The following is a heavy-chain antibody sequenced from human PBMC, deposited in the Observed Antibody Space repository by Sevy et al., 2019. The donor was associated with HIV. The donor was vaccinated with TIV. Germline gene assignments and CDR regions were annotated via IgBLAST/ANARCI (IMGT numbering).Heavy chain of an antibody. Sequence: GGSLRLSCAASGFTFSDYYMSWIRQAPGKGLEWVSYISSSGSTIYYADSVKGRFTISRDNAKNSLYLQMNSLRAEDTAVDYWATHSPNPPPAYDFWSGYYTRRAGNYYYGMDVWGQGTTVTVSS. D-gene: IGHD3-3*01. CDR2: ISSSGSTI. CDR1: GFTFSDYY. J-gene: IGHJ6*02. CDR3: ATHSPNPPPAYDFWSGYYTRRAGNYYYGMDV. V-gene: IGHV3-11*01.